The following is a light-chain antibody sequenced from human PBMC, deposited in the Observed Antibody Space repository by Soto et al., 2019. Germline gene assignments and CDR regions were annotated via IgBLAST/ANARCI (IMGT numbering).Light chain of an antibody. V-gene: IGKV3-11*01. Sequence: ETVLTHSRAALPFSAEERATLFVRSSQSVSSYLAWFQQKPGQAPRLLIYDASNRATGIPARFSGSGSGTDFTLTISSLEPEDFAVYYCQQRSNWPLTFGGGTKVDIK. CDR3: QQRSNWPLT. CDR2: DAS. J-gene: IGKJ4*01. CDR1: QSVSSY.